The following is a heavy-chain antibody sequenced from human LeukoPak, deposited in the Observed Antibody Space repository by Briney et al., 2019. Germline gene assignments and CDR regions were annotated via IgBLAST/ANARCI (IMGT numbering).Heavy chain of an antibody. J-gene: IGHJ4*02. V-gene: IGHV5-10-1*01. CDR1: GYSFTNYW. CDR2: IDPSDSYT. CDR3: ARHLLSRHGGYDYDY. Sequence: HGESLKISFNGSGYSFTNYWISRVRQMPGKGLEWMGRIDPSDSYTKYSPSFQGHVTISADKSISTAYLQWSSLKASDTAMYYCARHLLSRHGGYDYDYWGQGTLVTVSS. D-gene: IGHD5-12*01.